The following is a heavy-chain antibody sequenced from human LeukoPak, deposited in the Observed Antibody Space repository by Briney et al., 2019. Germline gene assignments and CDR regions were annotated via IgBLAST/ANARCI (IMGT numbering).Heavy chain of an antibody. CDR3: ARGPYSSGWKTVDY. J-gene: IGHJ4*02. CDR2: IYYSGST. Sequence: SETLSLTCTVSGGSISSYYWGWIRQPPGKGLEWIGYIYYSGSTNYNPSLKSRVTISVDTSKNQFSLKLSSVTAADTAVYYCARGPYSSGWKTVDYWGQGTLVTVSS. V-gene: IGHV4-59*01. CDR1: GGSISSYY. D-gene: IGHD6-19*01.